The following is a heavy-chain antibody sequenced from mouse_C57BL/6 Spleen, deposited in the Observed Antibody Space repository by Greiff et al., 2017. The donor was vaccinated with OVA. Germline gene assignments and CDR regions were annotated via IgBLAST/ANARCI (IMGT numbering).Heavy chain of an antibody. D-gene: IGHD3-1*01. V-gene: IGHV3-6*01. CDR2: ISYDGSN. Sequence: ESGPGLVKPSQSLSLTCSVTGYSITSGYYWNWIRQFPGNKLEWMGYISYDGSNNYNPSLKNRISITRDTSKNQFFLKLNSVTTEDTATYYCARVTGRYWYFDVWGTGTTVTVSS. CDR3: ARVTGRYWYFDV. J-gene: IGHJ1*03. CDR1: GYSITSGYY.